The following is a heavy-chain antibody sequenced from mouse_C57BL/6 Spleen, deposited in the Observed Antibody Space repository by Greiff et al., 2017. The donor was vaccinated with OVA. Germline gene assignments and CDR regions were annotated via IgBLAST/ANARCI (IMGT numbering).Heavy chain of an antibody. CDR1: GFNIKDYY. CDR3: ARGYFDY. Sequence: QVQLQQSGAELVKPGASVKLSCTASGFNIKDYYMHWVKQRTEQGLEWIGRIDPNSGGTKYNEKFKSKATLTVDKPSSTAYMQLSSLTSEDSAVYYCARGYFDYWGQGTTLTVSS. CDR2: IDPNSGGT. V-gene: IGHV1-72*01. J-gene: IGHJ2*01.